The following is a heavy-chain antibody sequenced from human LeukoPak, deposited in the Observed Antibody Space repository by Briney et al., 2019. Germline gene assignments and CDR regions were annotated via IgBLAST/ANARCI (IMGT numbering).Heavy chain of an antibody. Sequence: SETLSLTCAVYGGSFSGYYWSWIRQPPGKGLEWIGEINHSGSTNYNPSLKSRVTISVYTSKNQFSLKLSSVTAADTAVYYCARVFYARSPYDYGDYYFDYWGQGTLVTVSS. V-gene: IGHV4-34*01. CDR2: INHSGST. D-gene: IGHD4-17*01. J-gene: IGHJ4*02. CDR3: ARVFYARSPYDYGDYYFDY. CDR1: GGSFSGYY.